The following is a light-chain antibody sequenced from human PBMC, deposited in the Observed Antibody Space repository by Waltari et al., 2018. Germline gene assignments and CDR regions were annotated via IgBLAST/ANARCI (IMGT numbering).Light chain of an antibody. CDR2: GAS. CDR3: QHYVTSPWT. CDR1: QSVNNNY. V-gene: IGKV3-20*01. Sequence: DIVLTQSPGTLSLSPGERATLSCRASQSVNNNYLAWYHQKPAQAPRLLIYGASSRATGIPDRFSGSGSGTDFTLTISRLEAEDFGVYYCQHYVTSPWTFGQGTKVEIK. J-gene: IGKJ1*01.